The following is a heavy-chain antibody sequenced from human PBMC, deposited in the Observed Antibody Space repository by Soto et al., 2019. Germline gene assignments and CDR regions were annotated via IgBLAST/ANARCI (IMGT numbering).Heavy chain of an antibody. CDR1: GFTFSNAW. CDR3: TTDRYCSGGSCYSVYYYYYMDV. J-gene: IGHJ6*03. V-gene: IGHV3-15*01. Sequence: EVQLVESGGGLVKPGGSLRLSCAASGFTFSNAWMSWVRQAPGKGLEWVGRIKSKTDGGTTDYAAPVKGRFTISRDDSKNRLYLQMNSLKTEDTAVYYCTTDRYCSGGSCYSVYYYYYMDVWGKGTTVTVSS. D-gene: IGHD2-15*01. CDR2: IKSKTDGGTT.